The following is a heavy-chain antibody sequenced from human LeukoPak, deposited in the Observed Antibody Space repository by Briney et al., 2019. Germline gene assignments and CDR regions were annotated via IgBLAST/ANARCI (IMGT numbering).Heavy chain of an antibody. D-gene: IGHD2-2*01. CDR2: IYSSGST. CDR3: ARDCRSTSCYRAFDY. Sequence: MPSQTLSLTCTVSGGSISSGSYYWGWIRQPAGKGLEWIGRIYSSGSTNYNPSLKSRVTMSVDTSKNQFSLKLSSVTAADTAVYYCARDCRSTSCYRAFDYWGQGTLVTVSS. V-gene: IGHV4-61*02. J-gene: IGHJ4*02. CDR1: GGSISSGSYY.